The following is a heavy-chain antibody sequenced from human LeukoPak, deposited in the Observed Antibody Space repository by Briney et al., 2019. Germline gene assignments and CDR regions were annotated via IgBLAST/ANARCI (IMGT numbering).Heavy chain of an antibody. V-gene: IGHV3-7*01. Sequence: GGSLRLSCAASGFTFSSYWMSWVRQAPGKGLEWVANIKQDGSEKYYVDSVKGRFTISRDSAKNSLYLQMNSLRAEDTAVYYCARELGGGSGSRSYRYNWFDPWGQGTLVTVSS. CDR3: ARELGGGSGSRSYRYNWFDP. CDR1: GFTFSSYW. D-gene: IGHD3-10*01. J-gene: IGHJ5*02. CDR2: IKQDGSEK.